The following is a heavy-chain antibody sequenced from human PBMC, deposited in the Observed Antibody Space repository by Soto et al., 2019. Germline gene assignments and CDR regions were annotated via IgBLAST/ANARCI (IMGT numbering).Heavy chain of an antibody. CDR2: ISADGSQK. J-gene: IGHJ4*02. CDR3: ASTSH. Sequence: PGGSLRLSCAASGFPFSSFGLHWVRQAPGKGPEWVAVISADGSQKFYADSVMGRFTISRDNLRNTLFLQMNTLGPADTAVYYCASTSHCGPGAHVTVSS. V-gene: IGHV3-30*03. CDR1: GFPFSSFG.